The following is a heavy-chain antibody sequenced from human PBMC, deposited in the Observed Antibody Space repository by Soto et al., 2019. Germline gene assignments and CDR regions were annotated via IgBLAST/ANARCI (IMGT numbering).Heavy chain of an antibody. CDR2: IHTSEGT. CDR3: ARALSAAAGLYFDF. J-gene: IGHJ4*02. Sequence: SETQSLTYTVSGGSIRGFYGSWIRQHAGKGLEWVGRIHTSEGTNYNPSLKSRLTMSVDTSKNQFSLNLISLTAADTAVYYCARALSAAAGLYFDFWGQGTLVTVSS. CDR1: GGSIRGFY. V-gene: IGHV4-4*07. D-gene: IGHD6-13*01.